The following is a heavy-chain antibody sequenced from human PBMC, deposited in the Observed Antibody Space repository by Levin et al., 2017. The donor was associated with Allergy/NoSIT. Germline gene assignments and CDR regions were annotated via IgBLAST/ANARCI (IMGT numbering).Heavy chain of an antibody. CDR3: ARDARGICGGTNCYALDI. V-gene: IGHV3-53*01. Sequence: GGSLRLSCAASGLIVGSNYMSWVRQAPGKGLEWVSITYSGGITYYTDSVKGRFTVSRDNSNNTLYLQMSSVRGEDTAVYYCARDARGICGGTNCYALDIWGQGTMVIVSS. D-gene: IGHD2-2*01. CDR1: GLIVGSNY. CDR2: TYSGGIT. J-gene: IGHJ3*02.